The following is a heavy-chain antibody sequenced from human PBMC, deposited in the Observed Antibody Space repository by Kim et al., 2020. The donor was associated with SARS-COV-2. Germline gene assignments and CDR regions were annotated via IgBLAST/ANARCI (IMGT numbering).Heavy chain of an antibody. Sequence: SVKVSCKASGGTFSSYAISWVRQAPGQGLEWMGGIIPIFGTANYAQKFQGRVTITADESTSTAYMELSSLRSEDTAVYYCARGYYYDSSGYYYFPYYYYRMGVWGQGATVTVSS. CDR3: ARGYYYDSSGYYYFPYYYYRMGV. CDR1: GGTFSSYA. V-gene: IGHV1-69*13. CDR2: IIPIFGTA. J-gene: IGHJ6*02. D-gene: IGHD3-22*01.